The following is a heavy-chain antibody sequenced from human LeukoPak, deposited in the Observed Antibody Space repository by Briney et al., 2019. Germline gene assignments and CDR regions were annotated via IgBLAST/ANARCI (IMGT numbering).Heavy chain of an antibody. CDR3: ARPRSPGGHDPHYYYYGMDV. D-gene: IGHD5-12*01. Sequence: ASVKVSCKASGYTFTSCDINWVRQAPGQGLEWMGWMSPNSGNTAYAQKFQGRVTMTRDTSITTAYMELSSLRSEDTAMYYCARPRSPGGHDPHYYYYGMDVWGQGTTVTVSS. V-gene: IGHV1-8*01. J-gene: IGHJ6*02. CDR1: GYTFTSCD. CDR2: MSPNSGNT.